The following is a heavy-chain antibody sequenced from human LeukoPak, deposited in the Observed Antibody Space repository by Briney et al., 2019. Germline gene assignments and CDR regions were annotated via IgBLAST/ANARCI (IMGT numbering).Heavy chain of an antibody. J-gene: IGHJ4*02. D-gene: IGHD2-15*01. CDR2: ISGSGGST. Sequence: SAGSLRLSCAASGFTLSSFALSWVRQAPGKGLEWVSSISGSGGSTSYADPVKGWLNISRDIFTNTLYLQMNRVRAEDTAIYYCVRGCSDTCYRFDYWGQGTLVTVSS. CDR3: VRGCSDTCYRFDY. CDR1: GFTLSSFA. V-gene: IGHV3-23*01.